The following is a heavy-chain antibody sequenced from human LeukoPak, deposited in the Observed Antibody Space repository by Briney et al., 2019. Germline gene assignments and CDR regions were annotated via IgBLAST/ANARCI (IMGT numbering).Heavy chain of an antibody. CDR1: GFTFSSYA. J-gene: IGHJ5*02. CDR3: ARGPRNDP. CDR2: ISSGSSYI. D-gene: IGHD1-14*01. Sequence: GGSLRLSCAASGFTFSSYAMNWVRQAPGKGLEWVSSISSGSSYIYYTDSVKGRFTISRDNAKNSLNLQMNSLRAEDTAMYFCARGPRNDPWGQGTLVTVSS. V-gene: IGHV3-21*04.